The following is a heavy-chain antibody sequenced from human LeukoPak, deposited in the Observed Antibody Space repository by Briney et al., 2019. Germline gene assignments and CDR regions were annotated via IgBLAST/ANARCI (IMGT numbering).Heavy chain of an antibody. CDR1: GYSFSSYW. J-gene: IGHJ4*02. CDR3: ARLKPYCSGGSCYLHEFDY. V-gene: IGHV5-51*01. D-gene: IGHD2-15*01. CDR2: IYPGDSDT. Sequence: GESLKISSKGSGYSFSSYWIGWVRQMPGKGLECMGIIYPGDSDTRYSPSFQGQVAISADKSISTAYLQWSSLKASDTAMYYCARLKPYCSGGSCYLHEFDYWGQGTLVTVSS.